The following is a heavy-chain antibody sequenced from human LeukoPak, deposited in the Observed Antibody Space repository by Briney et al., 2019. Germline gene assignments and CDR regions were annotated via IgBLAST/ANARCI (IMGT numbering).Heavy chain of an antibody. CDR2: XXHNGSA. Sequence: SETLSLTCAVYGGSFSGYYWTWIRQAPGKGLXXXXXXXHNGSANYISSLKSRLTLSVDTSKDQFSLKLISVTAADTAVYFCARLVGAIKHDYFYYYLDVWGKGTTVTVPS. CDR3: ARLVGAIKHDYFYYYLDV. CDR1: GGSFSGYY. D-gene: IGHD1-26*01. V-gene: IGHV4-34*01. J-gene: IGHJ6*03.